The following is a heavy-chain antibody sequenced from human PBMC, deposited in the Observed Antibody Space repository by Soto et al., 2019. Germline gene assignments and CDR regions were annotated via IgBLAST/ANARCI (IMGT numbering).Heavy chain of an antibody. Sequence: GGSLRLSCSASGFTFSSYAMHWVRQAPGKGLEYVSSISSDGRPTYYADSVKGRFTISRDNSKDMLYLQMSRLRAEDTAVYYCVKDRWIDSWGQGTLVTVSS. CDR3: VKDRWIDS. CDR1: GFTFSSYA. D-gene: IGHD1-1*01. CDR2: ISSDGRPT. J-gene: IGHJ4*02. V-gene: IGHV3-64D*06.